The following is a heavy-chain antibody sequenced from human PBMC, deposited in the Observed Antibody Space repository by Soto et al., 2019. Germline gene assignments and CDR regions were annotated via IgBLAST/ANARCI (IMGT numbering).Heavy chain of an antibody. V-gene: IGHV3-23*01. CDR3: VKGGWLDF. CDR1: GFTFNTFA. CDR2: ISDDSSRT. Sequence: EVQLLESGGGLVQPGGSLRLSCAASGFTFNTFAMSWVRQAPGRGLEWVSFISDDSSRTYYADAVKGRFTISRDNSEYTLYLQMNSLTAEDTAVYACVKGGWLDFWGQGTLVTVSS. D-gene: IGHD3-16*01. J-gene: IGHJ5*01.